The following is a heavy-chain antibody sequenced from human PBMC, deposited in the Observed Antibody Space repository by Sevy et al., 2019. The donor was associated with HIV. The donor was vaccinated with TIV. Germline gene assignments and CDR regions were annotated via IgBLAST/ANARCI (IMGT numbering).Heavy chain of an antibody. CDR1: GFTFSNYA. V-gene: IGHV3-23*01. CDR3: AGARYDSSGSFDAFDI. Sequence: GGSLRLSCTGSGFTFSNYAMNWVRQAPGKGLEWVSTIFRSGGVTYYADSVKGRFTISRDNSRKTLFLQMKSLRAEDTAVYYCAGARYDSSGSFDAFDIWGQGTMVTVSS. D-gene: IGHD3-22*01. CDR2: IFRSGGVT. J-gene: IGHJ3*02.